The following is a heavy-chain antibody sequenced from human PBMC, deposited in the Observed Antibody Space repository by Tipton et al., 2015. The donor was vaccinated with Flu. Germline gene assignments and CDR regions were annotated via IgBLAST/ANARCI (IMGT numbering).Heavy chain of an antibody. CDR1: GASITNYY. D-gene: IGHD1-1*01. J-gene: IGHJ4*02. Sequence: TLSLTCTVSGASITNYYWTWIRQPPGKPLEWIGYTSYSGNTNFNPSLRSRVSMSVDASKSQFSLKMTSLSAADTATYSCARNKGTGYEDFWGQGTLVTVSS. CDR3: ARNKGTGYEDF. V-gene: IGHV4-59*01. CDR2: TSYSGNT.